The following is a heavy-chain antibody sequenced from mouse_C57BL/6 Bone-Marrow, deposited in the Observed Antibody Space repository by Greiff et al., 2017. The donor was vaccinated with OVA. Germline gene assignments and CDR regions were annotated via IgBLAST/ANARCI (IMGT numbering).Heavy chain of an antibody. CDR1: GYTFTDYY. J-gene: IGHJ2*01. CDR2: INPNNGGT. V-gene: IGHV1-26*01. CDR3: ARPPFDY. Sequence: VQLQQSGPELVNPGASVKISCKASGYTFTDYYMNWVKQSHGKSLEWIGDINPNNGGTSYNQKFKGKATLTVDKSSSTAYMELRSLTSEDSAVYYCARPPFDYWGKGTTLTVSS.